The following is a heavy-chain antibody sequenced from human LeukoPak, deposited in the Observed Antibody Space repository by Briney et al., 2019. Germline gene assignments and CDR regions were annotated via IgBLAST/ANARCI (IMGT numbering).Heavy chain of an antibody. Sequence: SQTLSLTCTVSGGSISSGGYSWSWIRQRPGKGLEWIGYIYYSGSTYYNPSLKSRVTISVDTSKNQFSLKLSSVTAADTAVYYCARGMGFYGFDYWGQGTLVTVSS. V-gene: IGHV4-31*03. CDR1: GGSISSGGYS. J-gene: IGHJ4*02. CDR2: IYYSGST. CDR3: ARGMGFYGFDY. D-gene: IGHD3-3*01.